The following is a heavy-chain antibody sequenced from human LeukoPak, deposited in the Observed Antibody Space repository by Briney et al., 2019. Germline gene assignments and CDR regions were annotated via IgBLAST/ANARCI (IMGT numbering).Heavy chain of an antibody. CDR1: GGSISSHY. Sequence: SETLSHTCTVSGGSISSHYWSWIRKPPGKGLEWIGYIYYSRSTNYNPSLKSRVTISVDTSKNQFSLKLSSVTAADTAVYYCARRSGELLLPILYYYYYMDVWGKGTTVTVSS. V-gene: IGHV4-59*11. J-gene: IGHJ6*03. D-gene: IGHD3-10*01. CDR3: ARRSGELLLPILYYYYYMDV. CDR2: IYYSRST.